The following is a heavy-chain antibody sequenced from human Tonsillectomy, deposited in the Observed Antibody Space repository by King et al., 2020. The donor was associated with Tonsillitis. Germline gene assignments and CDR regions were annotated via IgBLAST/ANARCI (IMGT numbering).Heavy chain of an antibody. CDR2: ISGSSGST. V-gene: IGHV3-23*04. CDR3: AKDRYGDYDPTTFDY. Sequence: VQLVESGGGLVQPGGSLRLSCAASGFTFSSYAMTWVRQAPGKVLEWVSAISGSSGSTYYADSVKGRFTISRDNSKNTLYLQMNSLRAEDTAVYYCAKDRYGDYDPTTFDYWGQGTLVTVSS. D-gene: IGHD4-17*01. CDR1: GFTFSSYA. J-gene: IGHJ4*02.